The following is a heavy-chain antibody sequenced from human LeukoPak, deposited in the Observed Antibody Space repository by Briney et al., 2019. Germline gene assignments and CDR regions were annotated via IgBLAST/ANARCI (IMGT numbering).Heavy chain of an antibody. Sequence: PSETLYLTCAVYGGSFSGSYWSWIRQPPGKGLEWIGEINHRSTNYNPSLKSRVTISVEASKNQFSLKLSSVTAADTAVYYCARSLPGIAVAGSFDYWGQGTLVTVSS. CDR2: INHRST. V-gene: IGHV4-34*01. J-gene: IGHJ4*02. CDR1: GGSFSGSY. CDR3: ARSLPGIAVAGSFDY. D-gene: IGHD6-19*01.